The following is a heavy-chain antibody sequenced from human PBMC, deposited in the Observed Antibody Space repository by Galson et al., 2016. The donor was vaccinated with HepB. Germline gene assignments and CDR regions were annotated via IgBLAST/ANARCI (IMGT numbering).Heavy chain of an antibody. CDR2: ISDYNGNT. CDR1: GYSFASYG. Sequence: SVKVSCKASGYSFASYGITWVRQGPGQGLEWMGWISDYNGNTKSAQKVQGRVIMTRDTSTSTAYMELRSLRSDDTAVYYCAREIMVSGWKVLDHWGQGTLVTVSS. J-gene: IGHJ4*01. D-gene: IGHD5-18*01. CDR3: AREIMVSGWKVLDH. V-gene: IGHV1-18*01.